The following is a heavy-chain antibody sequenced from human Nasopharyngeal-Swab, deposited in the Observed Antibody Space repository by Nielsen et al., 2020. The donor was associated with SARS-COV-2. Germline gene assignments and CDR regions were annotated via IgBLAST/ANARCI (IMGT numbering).Heavy chain of an antibody. D-gene: IGHD1-1*01. CDR1: GFTFSGYT. CDR3: AREPTKYNAFDI. J-gene: IGHJ3*02. Sequence: GESLKISCVASGFTFSGYTMNWVRQAPGKGLEWISSISSTTPYIYYADSVKGRFTISRDNAKNSLYLQMNSLRAEDTAVYYCAREPTKYNAFDIWGQGTMVTVSS. CDR2: ISSTTPYI. V-gene: IGHV3-21*01.